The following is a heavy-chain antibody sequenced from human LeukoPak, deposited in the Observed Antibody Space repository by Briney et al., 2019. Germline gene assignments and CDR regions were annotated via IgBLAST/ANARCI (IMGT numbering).Heavy chain of an antibody. CDR3: AKAVEMAIIPLYFDY. CDR1: GFTFSNYA. V-gene: IGHV3-23*01. D-gene: IGHD5-24*01. Sequence: GGSLRLSCAVSGFTFSNYAMNWGRRAPGKGLEWVSGISGGSGTIYYADSVKGRFTISRDNSQNTLYLQMNDMRAQDTAVYYCAKAVEMAIIPLYFDYWGQGTLVTVSS. J-gene: IGHJ4*02. CDR2: ISGGSGTI.